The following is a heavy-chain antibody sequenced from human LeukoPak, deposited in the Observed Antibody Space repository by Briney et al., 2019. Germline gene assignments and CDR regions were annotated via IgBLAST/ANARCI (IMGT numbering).Heavy chain of an antibody. V-gene: IGHV1-2*02. J-gene: IGHJ5*02. CDR1: GYTFTGYY. CDR3: AREGLYYDILTGYSKLNWFDP. Sequence: ASVKVSCKASGYTFTGYYMHWVRQAPGQGLEWMGWINPNSGGTNYAQKFQGRVTMTRDTSISTAYMELSRLRSDDTAVYYCAREGLYYDILTGYSKLNWFDPWGQGTLVTVSS. CDR2: INPNSGGT. D-gene: IGHD3-9*01.